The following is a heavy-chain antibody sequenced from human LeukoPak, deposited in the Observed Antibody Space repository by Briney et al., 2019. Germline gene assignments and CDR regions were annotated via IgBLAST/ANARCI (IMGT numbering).Heavy chain of an antibody. Sequence: GSLRLSCAASGFTFSNYWMHWVRQPPGKGLEWIGEIYHSGSTNYNPSLKSRVTISVDKSKNQFSLKLSSVTAADTAVYYCARGVGATDLDYWGQGTLVTVSS. CDR2: IYHSGST. D-gene: IGHD1-26*01. V-gene: IGHV4-4*02. J-gene: IGHJ4*02. CDR3: ARGVGATDLDY. CDR1: GFTFSNYW.